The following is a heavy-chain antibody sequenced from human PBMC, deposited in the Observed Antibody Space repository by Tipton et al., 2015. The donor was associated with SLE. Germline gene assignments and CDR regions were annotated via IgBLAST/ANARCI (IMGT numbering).Heavy chain of an antibody. Sequence: TLSLTCTVSGGSISSSGYFWGWGRQPPGKGLEWIGSIYYTGNTSYNPSLKSRVTVSVDRSKNQFSLKVTSLTAADTAVYYCARPLSTSNYALDVWGQGTPVTVSS. CDR2: IYYTGNT. CDR3: ARPLSTSNYALDV. D-gene: IGHD2/OR15-2a*01. CDR1: GGSISSSGYF. V-gene: IGHV4-39*07. J-gene: IGHJ6*02.